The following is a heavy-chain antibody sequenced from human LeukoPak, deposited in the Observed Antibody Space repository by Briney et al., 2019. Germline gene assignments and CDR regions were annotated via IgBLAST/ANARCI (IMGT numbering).Heavy chain of an antibody. CDR2: ISSSSSTI. J-gene: IGHJ6*03. D-gene: IGHD5-18*01. CDR3: ARDGATDTAIPWDYYYYYYMDV. Sequence: GGSLRLSCAASGFTFSSYSMNWVRQAPGKGLEWVSYISSSSSTIYYADSVKGRFTISRDNAKNSLYLQMNSLRAEDTAVYYCARDGATDTAIPWDYYYYYYMDVWGKGTTVTVSS. CDR1: GFTFSSYS. V-gene: IGHV3-48*04.